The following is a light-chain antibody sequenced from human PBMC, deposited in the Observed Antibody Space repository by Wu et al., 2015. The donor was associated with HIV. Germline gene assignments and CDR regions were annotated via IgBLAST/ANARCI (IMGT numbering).Light chain of an antibody. CDR1: RSVSSN. V-gene: IGKV3-15*01. Sequence: EIVMTQSPGTLSVSPGERATLSCRANRSVSSNLAWYQQKPGQAPRLLIYGASTRATGIPARFSGSGSGTEFTLTISSLQSEDFAVYYCQQYNNWPPSYSFGQGTKLEIK. CDR3: QQYNNWPPSYS. J-gene: IGKJ2*03. CDR2: GAS.